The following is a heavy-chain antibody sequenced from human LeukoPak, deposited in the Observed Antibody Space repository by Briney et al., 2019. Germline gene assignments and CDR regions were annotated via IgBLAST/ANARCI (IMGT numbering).Heavy chain of an antibody. CDR2: IDYSGKT. V-gene: IGHV4-59*08. CDR1: GGSISSYY. CDR3: ARHFAYSSSSYFDY. D-gene: IGHD6-6*01. J-gene: IGHJ4*02. Sequence: SETLSLTCTVSGGSISSYYWSWIRQPPGKGLEWIGYIDYSGKTNYNPSLRSRVTMFEDKSKNQFSLRLYSVTVADTAVYYCARHFAYSSSSYFDYWGQGSLVTVSS.